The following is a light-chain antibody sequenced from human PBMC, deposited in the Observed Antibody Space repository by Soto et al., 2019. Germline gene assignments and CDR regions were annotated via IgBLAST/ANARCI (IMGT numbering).Light chain of an antibody. Sequence: DIQMTQSPSTLSASVGDRVTITCRASQSISSWLAWYQQKPGKAPKLLIYDASSLESGVPSRFSGSGSGTEFTLPFSSLQPDDFATYCCQLYNSYSGTFGQGTKVEIK. CDR3: QLYNSYSGT. CDR1: QSISSW. J-gene: IGKJ1*01. CDR2: DAS. V-gene: IGKV1-5*01.